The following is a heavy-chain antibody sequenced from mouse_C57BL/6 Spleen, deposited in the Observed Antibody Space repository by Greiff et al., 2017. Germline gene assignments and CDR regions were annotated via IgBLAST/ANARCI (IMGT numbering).Heavy chain of an antibody. CDR1: GFTFSSYA. D-gene: IGHD1-1*01. CDR3: TRGGFDGSSYTLYYYAMDY. Sequence: EVMLVESGEGLVKPGGSLKLSCAASGFTFSSYAMSWVRQTPEKRLEWVAYISSGGDYIYYADTVKGRFTISRDNARNTLYLQMSSLKSEDTAMYYCTRGGFDGSSYTLYYYAMDYWGQGTSVTVSS. J-gene: IGHJ4*01. V-gene: IGHV5-9-1*02. CDR2: ISSGGDYI.